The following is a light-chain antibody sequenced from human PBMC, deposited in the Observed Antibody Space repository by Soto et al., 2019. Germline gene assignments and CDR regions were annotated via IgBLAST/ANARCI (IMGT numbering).Light chain of an antibody. CDR2: DVS. Sequence: QSALTQSRSVSGSPGQSVTISCTGTSSDVGGYNYVSWYQQHPGKAPKLMIYDVSKRPSGVPDRFSGSKSGNTASLTISGLQAEDEADYYCCSYAGSYTSDFGTGTKVTVL. CDR3: CSYAGSYTSD. CDR1: SSDVGGYNY. J-gene: IGLJ1*01. V-gene: IGLV2-11*01.